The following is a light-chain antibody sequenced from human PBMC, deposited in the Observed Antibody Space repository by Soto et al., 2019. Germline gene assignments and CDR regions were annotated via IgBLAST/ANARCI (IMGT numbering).Light chain of an antibody. CDR1: HNIYNY. CDR3: QRSYSIPPH. Sequence: DIAMIQYRFSMSASAGARVTITGRASHNIYNYLNWYQQKPGNAPKLLIHTASSLQSGVPSRLSGSGSGTDFTLTVCNLQPEDYATYDCQRSYSIPPHFGGGTKV. J-gene: IGKJ4*01. V-gene: IGKV1-39*01. CDR2: TAS.